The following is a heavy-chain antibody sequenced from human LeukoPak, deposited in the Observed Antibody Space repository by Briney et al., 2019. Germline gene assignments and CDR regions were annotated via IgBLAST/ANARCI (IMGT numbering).Heavy chain of an antibody. CDR3: AKDKIGYCSSTSCSPPGY. V-gene: IGHV3-30*02. D-gene: IGHD2-2*01. Sequence: GGSLRLSCAASGFTFTSYGMHWVRQAPGKGLEWVAFIRYDGSDKYYAHSVKGRFTISRDNSKNTLYMQMNSLRAEDTAVYYCAKDKIGYCSSTSCSPPGYWGQGTLVTVSS. J-gene: IGHJ4*02. CDR2: IRYDGSDK. CDR1: GFTFTSYG.